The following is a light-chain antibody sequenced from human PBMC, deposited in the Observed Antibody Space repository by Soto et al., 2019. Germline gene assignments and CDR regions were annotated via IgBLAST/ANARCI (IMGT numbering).Light chain of an antibody. Sequence: QSVLAQPPSVSGAPGQRVTISCSNIGAAYDVHWYQQLPGTAPKLLIFGNSRRPSGVPDRFSGAKSGISASLAITGLQAEDEADYYCQSYDRNLRGWVFGGGTKLTVL. V-gene: IGLV1-40*01. CDR1: NIGAAYD. CDR2: GNS. CDR3: QSYDRNLRGWV. J-gene: IGLJ3*02.